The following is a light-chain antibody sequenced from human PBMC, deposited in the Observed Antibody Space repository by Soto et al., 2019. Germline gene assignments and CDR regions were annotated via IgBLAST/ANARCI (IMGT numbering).Light chain of an antibody. Sequence: EIVMTQSPATLSVSPGERATLSCRASQSVSSNLAWYQQKPGQAPRLLIYDASTSATGIPARFSGSGSGTEFTLTISSLQSEDFAVYYCHQYNNWPPLTFGGGTKVEIK. J-gene: IGKJ4*01. CDR2: DAS. V-gene: IGKV3-15*01. CDR3: HQYNNWPPLT. CDR1: QSVSSN.